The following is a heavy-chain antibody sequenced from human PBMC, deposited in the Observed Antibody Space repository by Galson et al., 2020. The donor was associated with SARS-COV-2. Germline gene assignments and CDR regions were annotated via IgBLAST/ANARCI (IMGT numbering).Heavy chain of an antibody. D-gene: IGHD3-3*01. Sequence: GESLKISCATSGFTLSSYAMSWVRQAPGKRLEWVSALSGSGGSTYYADSVKGRFTISRDNSKKTLYLQMNSLRAEDTAVYYGAKAPAAHYDFMGGDYYYMGVWGKGPAVTVS. CDR1: GFTLSSYA. CDR2: LSGSGGST. CDR3: AKAPAAHYDFMGGDYYYMGV. J-gene: IGHJ6*03. V-gene: IGHV3-23*01.